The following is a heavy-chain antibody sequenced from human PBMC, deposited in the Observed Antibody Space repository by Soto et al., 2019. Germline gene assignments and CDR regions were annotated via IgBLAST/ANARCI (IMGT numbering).Heavy chain of an antibody. Sequence: SETLSLTCTVSGGSISSYYWSWIRQPPGKGLEWIGYIYYSGSTNYNPSLKSRVTISVDTSKNQFSLKLSSVTAADTAVYYCARPNILTSYHHYWAQGTLVTVSS. J-gene: IGHJ4*02. CDR2: IYYSGST. CDR3: ARPNILTSYHHY. CDR1: GGSISSYY. D-gene: IGHD3-9*01. V-gene: IGHV4-59*01.